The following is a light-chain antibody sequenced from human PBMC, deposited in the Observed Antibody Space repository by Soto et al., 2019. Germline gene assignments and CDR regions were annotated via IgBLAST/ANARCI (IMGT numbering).Light chain of an antibody. V-gene: IGKV3-20*01. CDR1: QTLSTNS. Sequence: EIVLTQSPGTLSLSPGERATXSXRASQTLSTNSLAWYQQRPGQTPRLLIYAASTRDTDIPDRFNGSGSGTDFALTISRLEPEDFALYYCQQYNDSPLTFGPGTKVDVK. J-gene: IGKJ3*01. CDR2: AAS. CDR3: QQYNDSPLT.